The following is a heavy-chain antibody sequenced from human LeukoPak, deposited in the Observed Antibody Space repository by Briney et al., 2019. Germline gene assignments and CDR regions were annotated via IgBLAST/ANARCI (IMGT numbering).Heavy chain of an antibody. V-gene: IGHV1-18*01. CDR1: GYTFTSYG. CDR2: ISAYNGNT. Sequence: GASVKVSCKAPGYTFTSYGISWVRQAPGQGLEWMGWISAYNGNTNYAQKLQGRVTMTTDTSTSTAYMELRSLRSDDTAVYYCARFDYYDSCGYYLQHWGQGTLVTVSS. CDR3: ARFDYYDSCGYYLQH. D-gene: IGHD3-22*01. J-gene: IGHJ1*01.